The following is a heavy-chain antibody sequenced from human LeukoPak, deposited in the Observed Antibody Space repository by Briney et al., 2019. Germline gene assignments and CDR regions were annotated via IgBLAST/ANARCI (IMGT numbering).Heavy chain of an antibody. CDR2: ISSGSSYI. CDR3: ARDRRANPDY. CDR1: GFTFSNYN. Sequence: PGGSLRLSCAASGFTFSNYNINWVRQAPGKGLEWVSSISSGSSYIYYADSVKGRFTISRDNARNSLFLQMNSLRAEDTAVYYCARDRRANPDYWGQGTLVTVSS. D-gene: IGHD1-26*01. V-gene: IGHV3-21*01. J-gene: IGHJ4*02.